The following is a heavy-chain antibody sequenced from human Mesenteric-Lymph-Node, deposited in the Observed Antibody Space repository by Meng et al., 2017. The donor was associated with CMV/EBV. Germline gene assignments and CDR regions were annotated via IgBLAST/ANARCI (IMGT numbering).Heavy chain of an antibody. CDR2: ISSSGSTI. Sequence: GESLKISCAASGFTFSDYYMSWIRQAPGKGLEWVSYISSSGSTIYYADSVKGRFTISRDNAKNSLYLQMNSLRAEDTAVYYCAKDSQYCSSTSCYYYYYYGMDVWGQGTTVTVSS. CDR1: GFTFSDYY. J-gene: IGHJ6*02. V-gene: IGHV3-11*01. D-gene: IGHD2-2*01. CDR3: AKDSQYCSSTSCYYYYYYGMDV.